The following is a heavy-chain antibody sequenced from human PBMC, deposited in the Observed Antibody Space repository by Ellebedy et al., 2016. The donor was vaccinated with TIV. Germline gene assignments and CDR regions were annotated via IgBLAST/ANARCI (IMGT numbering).Heavy chain of an antibody. CDR2: IRNKAYGGTT. CDR3: ARGGSTSGGGGYSYYYYAMDV. V-gene: IGHV3-72*01. D-gene: IGHD1-1*01. CDR1: GFTFSDHY. J-gene: IGHJ6*02. Sequence: GESLKISCAGSGFTFSDHYMDWVRQAPGKGLEWVGFIRNKAYGGTTEYAASVKGRFTISRDDSKNSLYLEMNSLKTEDTAVYYCARGGSTSGGGGYSYYYYAMDVWGHGTTVTVSS.